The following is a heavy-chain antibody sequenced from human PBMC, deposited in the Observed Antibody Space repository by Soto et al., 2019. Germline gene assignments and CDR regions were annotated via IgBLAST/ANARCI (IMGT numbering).Heavy chain of an antibody. V-gene: IGHV4-59*01. CDR3: ARVRLERFPGGNWFDP. CDR2: IYYSGST. Sequence: QVQLQESGPGLVKPSETLSLTCTVSGGSISSYYWSWIRQPPGKGLEWIGYIYYSGSTNYNPSLKSRVTISVDTSKNQFSLKLSSVTAADTAVYYCARVRLERFPGGNWFDPWGQGTLVTVSS. J-gene: IGHJ5*02. CDR1: GGSISSYY. D-gene: IGHD1-1*01.